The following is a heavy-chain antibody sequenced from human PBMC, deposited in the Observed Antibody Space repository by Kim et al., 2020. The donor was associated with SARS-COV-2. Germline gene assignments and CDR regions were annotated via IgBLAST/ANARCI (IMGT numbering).Heavy chain of an antibody. Sequence: VKGRFTISRDNSKNALYLQMSRLRAEDTAVYYCARATYYYDSSGYYTSDVWGQGTTVTVSS. CDR3: ARATYYYDSSGYYTSDV. V-gene: IGHV3-53*01. J-gene: IGHJ6*02. D-gene: IGHD3-22*01.